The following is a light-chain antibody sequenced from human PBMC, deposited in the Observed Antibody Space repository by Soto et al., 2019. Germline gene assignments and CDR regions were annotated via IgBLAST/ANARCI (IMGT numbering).Light chain of an antibody. CDR1: SSDVGGYNY. Sequence: QSVLTQPASVSGSPGQSITISCTGTSSDVGGYNYLSWYQQHPGKAPQLMIYDITKRPSGVSDRFSGSKSGNTASLIISGLQAEDEADYYCSSYSSTHTYVFGTGTKVTVL. CDR3: SSYSSTHTYV. V-gene: IGLV2-14*03. CDR2: DIT. J-gene: IGLJ1*01.